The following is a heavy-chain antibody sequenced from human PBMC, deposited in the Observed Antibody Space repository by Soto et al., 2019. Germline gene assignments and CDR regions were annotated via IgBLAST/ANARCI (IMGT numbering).Heavy chain of an antibody. D-gene: IGHD2-15*01. CDR3: ARVTRSYCSGGSCYSEPTVDY. CDR2: ISSSSSTI. J-gene: IGHJ4*02. Sequence: EVQLVESGGGLVQPGGSLRLSCAASGFTFSSYSMNWVRQAPGKGLEWVSYISSSSSTIYYADSVKGRFTISRDNAKNSLYLQMNSLRAEDTAVYYCARVTRSYCSGGSCYSEPTVDYWGQGTLVTVSS. V-gene: IGHV3-48*01. CDR1: GFTFSSYS.